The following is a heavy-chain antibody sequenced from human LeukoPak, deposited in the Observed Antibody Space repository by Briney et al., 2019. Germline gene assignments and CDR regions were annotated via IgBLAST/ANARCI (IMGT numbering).Heavy chain of an antibody. V-gene: IGHV5-51*01. Sequence: KVGESLKISCKGSGYSFTSYWIGWVRQMPGKGLEWMGIIYPGDSDARYSPSFQGQVTISADKSISTAYLQWSSLKASDTAMYYCARHRGDYYYYMDVWGKGTTVTVSS. J-gene: IGHJ6*03. D-gene: IGHD3-10*01. CDR2: IYPGDSDA. CDR1: GYSFTSYW. CDR3: ARHRGDYYYYMDV.